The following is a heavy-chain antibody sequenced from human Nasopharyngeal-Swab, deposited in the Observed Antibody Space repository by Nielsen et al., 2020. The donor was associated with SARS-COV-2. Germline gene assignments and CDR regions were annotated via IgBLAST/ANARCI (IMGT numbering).Heavy chain of an antibody. CDR3: TRGASNPITGTPRVDY. J-gene: IGHJ4*02. V-gene: IGHV3-21*06. D-gene: IGHD1-20*01. CDR1: GFTFSGYS. Sequence: GESLKISCATYGFTFSGYSMNWVRQAPGKGLEWVSLIDYTASYIYYGDSVKGRFTISRDDARNSLYLQMNSLRAEDTAVYYCTRGASNPITGTPRVDYWGRGTLVTVSS. CDR2: IDYTASYI.